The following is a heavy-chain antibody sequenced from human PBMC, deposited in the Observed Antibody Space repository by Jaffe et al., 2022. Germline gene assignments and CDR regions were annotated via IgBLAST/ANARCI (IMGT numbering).Heavy chain of an antibody. V-gene: IGHV3-11*01. Sequence: QVQLVESGGGLVKPGGSLRLSCAASGFTFSDYYMSWIRQAPGKGLEWVSYISSSGSTIYYADSVKGRFTISRDNAKNSLYLQMNSLRAEDTAVYYCARVNPGYSSGWYGHYYYMDVWGKGTTVTVSS. D-gene: IGHD6-19*01. J-gene: IGHJ6*03. CDR2: ISSSGSTI. CDR1: GFTFSDYY. CDR3: ARVNPGYSSGWYGHYYYMDV.